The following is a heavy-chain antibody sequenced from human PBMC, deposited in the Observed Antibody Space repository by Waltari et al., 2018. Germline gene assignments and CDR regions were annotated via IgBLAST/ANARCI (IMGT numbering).Heavy chain of an antibody. J-gene: IGHJ6*02. D-gene: IGHD4-4*01. Sequence: EVQVVESGGGLVQPGGSLRLSCEASGLTFSSYGMHWVRQAPGKGLVWVSRIDNDGRTAKYADSVRGRFTVSRDNARNTLYLQMNSLRAEDTAVYYCARDLLTPSVSYFGMDLWGQGTTVTVSS. V-gene: IGHV3-74*01. CDR3: ARDLLTPSVSYFGMDL. CDR2: IDNDGRTA. CDR1: GLTFSSYG.